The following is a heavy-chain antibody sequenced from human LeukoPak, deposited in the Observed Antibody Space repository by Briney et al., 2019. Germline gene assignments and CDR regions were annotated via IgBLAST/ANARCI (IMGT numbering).Heavy chain of an antibody. D-gene: IGHD5-12*01. J-gene: IGHJ4*02. V-gene: IGHV1-3*01. CDR3: AGLGYSGYGPRSRFDN. CDR1: GYDFTSYA. Sequence: EPSVKVSCKASGYDFTSYAMHWVRQAPGQRLEWRGWINAGNGNTKYSQTFQDRVTVTTDEATTTAYLELSNLRSDDTAVYYCAGLGYSGYGPRSRFDNWGQGTLITVSS. CDR2: INAGNGNT.